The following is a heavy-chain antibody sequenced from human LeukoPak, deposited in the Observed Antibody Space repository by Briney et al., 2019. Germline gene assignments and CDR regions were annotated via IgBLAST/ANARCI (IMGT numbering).Heavy chain of an antibody. D-gene: IGHD5-24*01. CDR3: ARQYGGDNYFYYMDV. CDR1: GFTFRNYE. CDR2: ISLSGTII. Sequence: GGSLRLSCVASGFTFRNYEMNWVRQAPGQGLQWVSYISLSGTIIYYADSVKGRFTISRDNAKHSLYLQMNSLRAEDTAVYYCARQYGGDNYFYYMDVWGKGTTVTIPS. V-gene: IGHV3-48*03. J-gene: IGHJ6*03.